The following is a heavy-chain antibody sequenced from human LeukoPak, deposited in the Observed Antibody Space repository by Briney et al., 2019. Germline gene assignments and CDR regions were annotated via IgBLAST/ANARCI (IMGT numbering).Heavy chain of an antibody. CDR2: INPNSGGT. CDR3: ARASARWYEFDY. Sequence: EASVKVSCKASGYTFTGYYMHWVRQAPGQGLGWMGWINPNSGGTNYAQKFQGRVTMTRDTSISTAYMELSRLRSDDTAVYYCARASARWYEFDYWGQGTLVTVSS. CDR1: GYTFTGYY. V-gene: IGHV1-2*02. J-gene: IGHJ4*02. D-gene: IGHD2-15*01.